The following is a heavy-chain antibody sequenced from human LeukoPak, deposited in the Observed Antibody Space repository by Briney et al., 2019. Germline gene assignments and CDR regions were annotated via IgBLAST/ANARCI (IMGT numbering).Heavy chain of an antibody. J-gene: IGHJ4*02. V-gene: IGHV4-38-2*02. CDR2: IYHTGST. CDR1: GYSINSGYY. Sequence: PSETLSLTCTVSGYSINSGYYWGWIRQPPGKGLEWIGSIYHTGSTYYNTSLKSRVTISIDTSKNQFSLNLSSVTAADTAVFYCARSSSLAGYYFDYWGQGTLVTVSS. CDR3: ARSSSLAGYYFDY. D-gene: IGHD6-6*01.